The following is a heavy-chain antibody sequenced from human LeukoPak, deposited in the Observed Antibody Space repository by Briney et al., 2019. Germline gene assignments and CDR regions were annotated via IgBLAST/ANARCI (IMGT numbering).Heavy chain of an antibody. D-gene: IGHD2-2*01. CDR3: AKGSSDDLTRPWAAPGACSSTSCYPDDFDY. J-gene: IGHJ4*02. CDR2: ISYDGSNK. Sequence: PGRSLRLSCAASGFTFSSYAMHWVRQAPGKGLEWVAVISYDGSNKYYADSVKGRFTISRDNSKDTLYLQMNSLRAEDTAVYYCAKGSSDDLTRPWAAPGACSSTSCYPDDFDYWGQGTLVTASS. CDR1: GFTFSSYA. V-gene: IGHV3-30-3*01.